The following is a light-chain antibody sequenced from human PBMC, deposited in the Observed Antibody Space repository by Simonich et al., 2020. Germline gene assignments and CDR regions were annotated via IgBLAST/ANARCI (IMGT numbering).Light chain of an antibody. CDR1: QSISSW. V-gene: IGKV1-5*03. CDR3: QQYNSYWT. Sequence: MTQSPSTLSSSVGDRVTNTCRTSQSISSWLAWYQQKTGKAPKLLIYKASSLESGVPSSFSGSGSGTEFTLTISSLQPDDFATYYCQQYNSYWTFGQGTKVEIK. CDR2: KAS. J-gene: IGKJ1*01.